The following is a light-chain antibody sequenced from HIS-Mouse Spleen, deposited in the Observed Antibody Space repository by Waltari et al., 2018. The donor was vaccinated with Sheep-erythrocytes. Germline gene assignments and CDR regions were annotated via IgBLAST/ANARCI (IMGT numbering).Light chain of an antibody. Sequence: SYVLTQPPSVSVAPGQTARITSGGNNIGSKRVHRYQQKPGPAPVLVVYDDSDRPSGIPERFSGSNSGNTATLTISRVEAGDEADYYCQVWDSSSDHWVFGGGTKLTVL. V-gene: IGLV3-21*02. CDR3: QVWDSSSDHWV. CDR1: NIGSKR. J-gene: IGLJ3*02. CDR2: DDS.